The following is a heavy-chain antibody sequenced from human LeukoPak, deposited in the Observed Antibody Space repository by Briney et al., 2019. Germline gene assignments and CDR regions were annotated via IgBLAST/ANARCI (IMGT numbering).Heavy chain of an antibody. CDR2: IYPGDSDA. CDR1: GYSFTSYW. J-gene: IGHJ4*02. Sequence: GESLKISCKASGYSFTSYWIGWVRQMPGKGLGWMGIIYPGDSDARYSPSFQGQVTISADKSIYTAYLQWSSLKASDTAMYYCARLTGTTTSPLDYWGQGTLVTVSS. D-gene: IGHD1-7*01. V-gene: IGHV5-51*01. CDR3: ARLTGTTTSPLDY.